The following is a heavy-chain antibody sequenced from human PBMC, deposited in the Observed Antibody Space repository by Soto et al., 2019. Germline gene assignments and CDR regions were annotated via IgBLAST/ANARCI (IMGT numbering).Heavy chain of an antibody. Sequence: QVQLVQSGAEVKKPGSSVKVSCKASGGTFSNYVISWVRLAPGQGLEWMGGIIPMFDAPNYAQKFLGRVTFTADESTSTAYMELSGLKSEDTAVYYCARESPAGSGEVPYYFDYWGQGTLVTVSS. CDR2: IIPMFDAP. CDR3: ARESPAGSGEVPYYFDY. D-gene: IGHD4-17*01. V-gene: IGHV1-69*12. J-gene: IGHJ4*02. CDR1: GGTFSNYV.